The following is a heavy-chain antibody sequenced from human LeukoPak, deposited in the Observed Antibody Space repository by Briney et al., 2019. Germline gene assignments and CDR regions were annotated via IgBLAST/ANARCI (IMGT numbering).Heavy chain of an antibody. CDR1: GYTFTCYY. J-gene: IGHJ4*02. D-gene: IGHD1-7*01. CDR3: ARVEGSAATRGD. CDR2: INPNSGGT. Sequence: ASVKVSCKASGYTFTCYYMHWVRQAPGQGLEWMGWINPNSGGTIYAQMFRGRVTMTRDTSISTAYMELSRLTSDDTAVYYCARVEGSAATRGDWGQGTLVTVSS. V-gene: IGHV1-2*02.